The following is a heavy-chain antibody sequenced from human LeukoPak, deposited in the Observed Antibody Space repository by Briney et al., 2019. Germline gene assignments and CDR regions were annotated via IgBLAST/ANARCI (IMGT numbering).Heavy chain of an antibody. V-gene: IGHV4-34*01. D-gene: IGHD2-15*01. CDR1: SGTFSGYY. CDR3: ARGHIVVVVATTRSDAFDM. Sequence: SETLSLTCAVYSGTFSGYYWSWIRQPPGKGLEWIGEINHRGSTNYNPSLKSRVTISVDTSKNQVSLKLNSVTAADTAVYYCARGHIVVVVATTRSDAFDMWGQGTMITVSS. CDR2: INHRGST. J-gene: IGHJ3*02.